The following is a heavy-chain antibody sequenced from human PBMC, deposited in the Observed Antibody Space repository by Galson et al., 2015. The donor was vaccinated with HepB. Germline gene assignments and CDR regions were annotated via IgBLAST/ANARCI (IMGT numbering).Heavy chain of an antibody. Sequence: CAISGDSVSSHSAAWNWIRQSPSRGLEWLGRTYYRSKWYNDYAVSVKSRITINPDTSKNQFSLQLNSVTPEDTAVYYCARDSPGYDFWSGYYTGRGRIFDYWGQGTLVTVSS. CDR2: TYYRSKWYN. D-gene: IGHD3-3*01. V-gene: IGHV6-1*01. CDR1: GDSVSSHSAA. CDR3: ARDSPGYDFWSGYYTGRGRIFDY. J-gene: IGHJ4*02.